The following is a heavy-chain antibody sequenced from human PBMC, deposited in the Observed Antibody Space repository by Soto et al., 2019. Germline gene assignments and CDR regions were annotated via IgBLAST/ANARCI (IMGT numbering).Heavy chain of an antibody. CDR3: ARVRTALLVPAAMYFDY. D-gene: IGHD2-2*01. Sequence: QLQLQESGSGLVKPSQTLSLTCAVSGGSISSGGYSWSWIRQPPGKGLEWIGYIYHSGSTYYNPSLKSRVSISVDRSKSQFSLKLSSVTAADTSVYYCARVRTALLVPAAMYFDYWGQGTLVTVSS. CDR1: GGSISSGGYS. J-gene: IGHJ4*02. V-gene: IGHV4-30-2*01. CDR2: IYHSGST.